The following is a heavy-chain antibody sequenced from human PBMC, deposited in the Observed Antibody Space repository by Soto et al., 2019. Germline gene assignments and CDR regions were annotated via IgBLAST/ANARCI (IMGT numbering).Heavy chain of an antibody. Sequence: SETLSLTCIVSGGSISNYYWSWIRQPPGKGLEWIGYIYYSGSTNYNPSLKSRVTISVDTSKNQFSLKLSSVTAADTAVYYCASELYYYDSSGYSLDYWGQGTLVTSPQ. D-gene: IGHD3-22*01. CDR1: GGSISNYY. CDR2: IYYSGST. CDR3: ASELYYYDSSGYSLDY. V-gene: IGHV4-59*08. J-gene: IGHJ4*02.